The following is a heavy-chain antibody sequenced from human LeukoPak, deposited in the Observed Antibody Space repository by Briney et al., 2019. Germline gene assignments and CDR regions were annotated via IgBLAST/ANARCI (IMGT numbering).Heavy chain of an antibody. CDR2: LNPNSGGT. CDR3: ARDHSTNGLYAMGV. V-gene: IGHV1-2*02. Sequence: ASVKVSCKASGYTFTDYNIHWVRQAPGQGLEWMGGLNPNSGGTNYAQKFQGRVTMTRDTSISTAYMNLNRLRSDDTAMYYCARDHSTNGLYAMGVWGQGTTVTVS. J-gene: IGHJ6*02. D-gene: IGHD1/OR15-1a*01. CDR1: GYTFTDYN.